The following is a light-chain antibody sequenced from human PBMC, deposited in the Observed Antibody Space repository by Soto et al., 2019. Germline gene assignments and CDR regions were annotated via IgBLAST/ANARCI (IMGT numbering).Light chain of an antibody. V-gene: IGLV2-8*01. CDR3: SSYAGTPFV. Sequence: QSALTQPPSAAGSPGQSVTISCTGTSSAVGGYNYVSWYQQHPGKAPKLIIYEVNKRPSGVPDRFSGSKSGNTASLTVSGLQAEDEADYYCSSYAGTPFVFGTGTKVTVL. CDR1: SSAVGGYNY. CDR2: EVN. J-gene: IGLJ1*01.